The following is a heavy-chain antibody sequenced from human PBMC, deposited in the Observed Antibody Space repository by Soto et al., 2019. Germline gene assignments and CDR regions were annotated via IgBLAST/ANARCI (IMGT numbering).Heavy chain of an antibody. V-gene: IGHV5-10-1*01. CDR3: ASHVLTSYDILTGTLDY. Sequence: PGESLKISCKGSGYSFTSYWISWVRQMPGKGLEWVGRIDPSDSYTNYSPSFQGHVTISADKSISTAYLQWSSLKASDTAMYYCASHVLTSYDILTGTLDYWGQGTLVTVSS. CDR2: IDPSDSYT. CDR1: GYSFTSYW. J-gene: IGHJ4*02. D-gene: IGHD3-9*01.